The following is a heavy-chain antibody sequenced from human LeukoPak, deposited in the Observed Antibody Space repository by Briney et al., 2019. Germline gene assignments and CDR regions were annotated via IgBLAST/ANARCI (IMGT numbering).Heavy chain of an antibody. CDR1: GFTFSDFV. CDR3: AKLYSSNWYANIDY. J-gene: IGHJ4*02. V-gene: IGHV3-23*01. Sequence: GGSLRLSCAASGFTFSDFVMSWVRQAPGEGLEWVSTISVSGGSTYYADSVKGRFTISRDNSKNTLSLQMNSLRAEDTAVYYCAKLYSSNWYANIDYWGQGTRVTVSS. CDR2: ISVSGGST. D-gene: IGHD6-13*01.